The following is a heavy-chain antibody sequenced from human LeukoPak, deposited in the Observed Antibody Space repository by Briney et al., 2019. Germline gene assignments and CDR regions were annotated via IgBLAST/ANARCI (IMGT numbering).Heavy chain of an antibody. CDR2: IKQDGSEK. Sequence: GGSLRLSCAASGFTFSSYWMSWVRQAPGKGLEWVANIKQDGSEKYYVDSVKGRFTISRDNAKNSLYPQMNSLRAEDTAVYYCASPAGAWELQKYYYMDVWGKGTTVTVSS. D-gene: IGHD1-26*01. CDR3: ASPAGAWELQKYYYMDV. J-gene: IGHJ6*03. CDR1: GFTFSSYW. V-gene: IGHV3-7*01.